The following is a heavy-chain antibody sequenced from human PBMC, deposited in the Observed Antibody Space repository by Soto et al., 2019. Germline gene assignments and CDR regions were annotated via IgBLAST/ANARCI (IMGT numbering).Heavy chain of an antibody. CDR3: ARAPRADCSGGSCYSGTDY. CDR2: IIPIFGTA. V-gene: IGHV1-69*13. CDR1: GCTFSSYA. D-gene: IGHD2-15*01. J-gene: IGHJ4*02. Sequence: GASVKVSCKASGCTFSSYAISWVRQAPGQGLEWMGGIIPIFGTANYAQKFQGRVTITADESTSTAYMELSSLRSEDTAVYYCARAPRADCSGGSCYSGTDYWGQGTLVTVSS.